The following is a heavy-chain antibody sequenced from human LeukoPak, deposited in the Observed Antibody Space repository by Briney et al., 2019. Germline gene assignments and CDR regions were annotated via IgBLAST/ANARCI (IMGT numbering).Heavy chain of an antibody. D-gene: IGHD1-26*01. CDR3: ARDSYVLSASSHNFDY. V-gene: IGHV3-23*01. J-gene: IGHJ4*02. Sequence: GGSLRLSCAASGFTFSSYAMSWVRQAPGKGLEWVSAISGSGGSTYYANSVKGRFTISRDNSKNTLYLQMNSLRAEDTAVYYCARDSYVLSASSHNFDYWGQGTLVTVSS. CDR2: ISGSGGST. CDR1: GFTFSSYA.